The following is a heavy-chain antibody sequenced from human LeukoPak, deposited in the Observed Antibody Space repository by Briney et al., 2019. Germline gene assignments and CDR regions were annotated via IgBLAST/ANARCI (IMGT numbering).Heavy chain of an antibody. CDR3: ARDRRAGWFDP. D-gene: IGHD6-13*01. CDR2: ISSSSSYI. V-gene: IGHV3-21*01. Sequence: PGGSLRLSCAASGFTFSSYSMNWVRQAPGKGLKWVSSISSSSSYIYYADSVKGRSTISRDNAKNSLYLQMNSLRAEDTAVYYCARDRRAGWFDPWGQGTLVTVSS. CDR1: GFTFSSYS. J-gene: IGHJ5*02.